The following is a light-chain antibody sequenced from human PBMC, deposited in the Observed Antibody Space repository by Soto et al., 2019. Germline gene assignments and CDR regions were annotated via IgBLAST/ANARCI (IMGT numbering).Light chain of an antibody. V-gene: IGKV3-20*01. CDR3: QQYGSSGT. CDR1: QRVSSY. Sequence: EIVLTQSPATLSLSPGERATLSFRASQRVSSYLAWYQQKPGQAPRLLIYGASNRATGIPDRFSGSGSGTDFTLTISRLEPEDFAVYYCQQYGSSGTLGQGTKVDI. CDR2: GAS. J-gene: IGKJ1*01.